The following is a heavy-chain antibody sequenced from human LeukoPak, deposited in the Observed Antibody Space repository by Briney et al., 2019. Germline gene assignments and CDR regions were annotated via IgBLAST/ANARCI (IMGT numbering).Heavy chain of an antibody. J-gene: IGHJ5*02. V-gene: IGHV4-61*01. CDR3: ARDLGGRLGSTNWFDP. CDR2: IYYSGST. D-gene: IGHD3-10*01. CDR1: GDSIGSGSYY. Sequence: SQTLSLTCVVSGDSIGSGSYYWSWIRQPPGKGLEWIGYIYYSGSTNYNPSLKSRVTISVDTSKNQFSLKLSSVTAADTAVYYCARDLGGRLGSTNWFDPWGQGTLVTVSS.